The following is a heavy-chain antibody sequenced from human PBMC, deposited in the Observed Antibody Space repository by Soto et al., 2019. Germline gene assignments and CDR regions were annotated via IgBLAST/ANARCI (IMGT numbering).Heavy chain of an antibody. Sequence: PGGSLRLSCVASGFTFSDYLMTWVRQAPGKGLEWVANIKQDGSVKYYVDSVKGRFTISRDNAKNSVYLQMNSLRVEDTAVYYCARIGYSSSSNDYWGQGVLVTVSS. CDR3: ARIGYSSSSNDY. CDR1: GFTFSDYL. CDR2: IKQDGSVK. J-gene: IGHJ4*02. D-gene: IGHD2-2*03. V-gene: IGHV3-7*01.